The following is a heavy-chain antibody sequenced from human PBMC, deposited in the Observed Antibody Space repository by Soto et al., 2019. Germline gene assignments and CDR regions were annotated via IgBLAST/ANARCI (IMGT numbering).Heavy chain of an antibody. J-gene: IGHJ4*02. CDR3: TSFRAGGGY. V-gene: IGHV3-74*01. CDR1: GLTFGSYW. CDR2: IKSDESYT. Sequence: GGSLRLSCAASGLTFGSYWMDWVRQPPGKGLEWVSRIKSDESYTSYAASVKGRFTIFRGSAKNTLNLLMNSLRAEDTAMYYCTSFRAGGGYWGQGTLVTVSS. D-gene: IGHD6-13*01.